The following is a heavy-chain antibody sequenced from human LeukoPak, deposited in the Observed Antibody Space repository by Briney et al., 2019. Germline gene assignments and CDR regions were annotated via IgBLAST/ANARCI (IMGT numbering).Heavy chain of an antibody. D-gene: IGHD3-22*01. J-gene: IGHJ4*02. V-gene: IGHV3-23*01. Sequence: GGSLRLSCAASGLSFSSHWMSWVRQAPGKGLEWVSAISGSGGSTYYADSVKGRFTISRDNSKNTLYLQMNSLRAEDTAVYYCAKSEDSSGYYDVRYWGQGTLVTVSS. CDR3: AKSEDSSGYYDVRY. CDR2: ISGSGGST. CDR1: GLSFSSHW.